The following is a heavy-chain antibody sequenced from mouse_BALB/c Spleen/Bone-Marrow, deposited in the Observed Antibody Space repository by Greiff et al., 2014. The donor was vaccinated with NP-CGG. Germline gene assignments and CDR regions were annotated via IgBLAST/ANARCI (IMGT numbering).Heavy chain of an antibody. CDR3: ARSEDQYYFAMNY. CDR2: INPNNGGT. V-gene: IGHV1-18*01. Sequence: EVQVVESGPELVKPGTSVKISCKTSGYTFTEYTMHWVKQSHGKSLEWIGDINPNNGGTSYNQKFKGKATLTVDKSSSTAYMELRSLTSEDSAVYYCARSEDQYYFAMNYWGQGTSVTVSS. CDR1: GYTFTEYT. J-gene: IGHJ4*01.